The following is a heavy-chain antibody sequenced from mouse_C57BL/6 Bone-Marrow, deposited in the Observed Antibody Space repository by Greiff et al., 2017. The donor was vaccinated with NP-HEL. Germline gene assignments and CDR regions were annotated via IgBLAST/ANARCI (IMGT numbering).Heavy chain of an antibody. J-gene: IGHJ2*01. CDR3: ARREGITTVNY. CDR2: INPYNGGT. Sequence: VQLKQSGPVLVKPGASVKMSCKASGYTFTDYYMNWVKQSHGKSLEWIGVINPYNGGTSYNQKFKGKATLTVDKSSSTAYMELNSLTSEDSAVYYCARREGITTVNYWGQGTTLTVSS. CDR1: GYTFTDYY. D-gene: IGHD1-1*01. V-gene: IGHV1-19*01.